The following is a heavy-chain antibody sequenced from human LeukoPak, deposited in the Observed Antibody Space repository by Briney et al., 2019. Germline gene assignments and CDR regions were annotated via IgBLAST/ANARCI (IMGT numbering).Heavy chain of an antibody. CDR2: IYSGGST. CDR1: GFTFSSYG. CDR3: AREYCSSTSCYVY. D-gene: IGHD2-2*01. Sequence: GGSLRLSCAASGFTFSSYGMHWVRQAPGKGLEWVSVIYSGGSTYYADSVKGRFTISRDNSKNTLYLQMNSLRAEDTAVYYCAREYCSSTSCYVYWGQGTLVTVSS. J-gene: IGHJ4*02. V-gene: IGHV3-NL1*01.